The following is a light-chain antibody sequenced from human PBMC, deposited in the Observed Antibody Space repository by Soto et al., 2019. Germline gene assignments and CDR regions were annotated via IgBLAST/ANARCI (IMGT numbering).Light chain of an antibody. CDR1: QSVTYN. V-gene: IGKV3-15*01. J-gene: IGKJ1*01. Sequence: QSAATVSLKTGERVTLSCRATQSVTYNLAWYQQKPGQAPRLLIYGASTRATGIPARFSGSGSGTEFTLTISSLQSEDFAVYYCQQYNNWPWTFGQGT. CDR3: QQYNNWPWT. CDR2: GAS.